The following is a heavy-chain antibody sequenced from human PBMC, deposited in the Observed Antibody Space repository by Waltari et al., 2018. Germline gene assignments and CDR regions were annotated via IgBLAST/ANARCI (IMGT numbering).Heavy chain of an antibody. CDR2: IYYSGST. CDR1: GGSISSGDYY. CDR3: ARTRMSGSYYVDFQH. Sequence: QVQLQESGPGLVKPSQTLSLTCTVSGGSISSGDYYWSWIRQPPGKGLEWIGYIYYSGSTYYNPSLKSRVTISVDTSKNQFSRKLSSVTAADTAVYYCARTRMSGSYYVDFQHWGQGTLVTVSS. J-gene: IGHJ1*01. V-gene: IGHV4-30-4*08. D-gene: IGHD1-26*01.